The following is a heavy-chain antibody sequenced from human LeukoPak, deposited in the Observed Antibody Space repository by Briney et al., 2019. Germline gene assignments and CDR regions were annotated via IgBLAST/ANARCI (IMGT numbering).Heavy chain of an antibody. D-gene: IGHD3-16*01. V-gene: IGHV5-51*01. J-gene: IGHJ4*02. CDR2: IYPGDSDT. CDR1: GYSFTSYW. Sequence: GGSLQISCLGSGYSFTSYWIGWVRQMPGEGLEWMGIIYPGDSDTRYNPAFQSQVTISADKSIMTAYLQWSSLKASDTAMYYCASRGGRSKGNYFDYWGQGTLVTVSS. CDR3: ASRGGRSKGNYFDY.